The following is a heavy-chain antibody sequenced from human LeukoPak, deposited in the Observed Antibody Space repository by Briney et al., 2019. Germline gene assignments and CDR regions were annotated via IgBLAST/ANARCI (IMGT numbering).Heavy chain of an antibody. J-gene: IGHJ4*02. Sequence: KPSATLSLTCTVAGGSISSTTYWWGWIRQPAGKGLEWIWTSYDSGTPYYTPSLTSRVTISVHPSKNQLSLRLSFVPAADPAVYYCARHWSWYVDYWGQGTLVTVSS. CDR3: ARHWSWYVDY. CDR1: GGSISSTTYW. CDR2: SYDSGTP. D-gene: IGHD6-13*01. V-gene: IGHV4-39*01.